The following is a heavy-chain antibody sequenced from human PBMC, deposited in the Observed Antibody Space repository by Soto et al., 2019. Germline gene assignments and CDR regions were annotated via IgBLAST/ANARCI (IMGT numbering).Heavy chain of an antibody. CDR3: TRSYGDYLRGYAFDI. CDR1: GFTFGDYA. J-gene: IGHJ3*02. V-gene: IGHV3-49*03. Sequence: VQLVESGGGLVQPGRSLRLSCTASGFTFGDYAMSWFRQAPGKGLEWVGFIRSKAYGGTTEYAASVKGRFTISRDDSKSIAYLQMNSLKTEDTAVYYCTRSYGDYLRGYAFDIWGQGTMVTVSS. D-gene: IGHD4-17*01. CDR2: IRSKAYGGTT.